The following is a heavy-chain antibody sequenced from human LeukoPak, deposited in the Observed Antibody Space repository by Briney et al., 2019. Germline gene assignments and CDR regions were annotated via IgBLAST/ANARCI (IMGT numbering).Heavy chain of an antibody. CDR1: GFTFSSYS. CDR3: ARRGSGSYWVY. D-gene: IGHD1-26*01. CDR2: ISSGGMWI. V-gene: IGHV3-21*01. J-gene: IGHJ4*02. Sequence: GGSLRLSCAASGFTFSSYSMNWVRQAPGKGLEWVSSISSGGMWIYYADSLKGRFTISRDNAKNSLYLQMNSLRTEDTAVYYCARRGSGSYWVYWGQGTLVTVSS.